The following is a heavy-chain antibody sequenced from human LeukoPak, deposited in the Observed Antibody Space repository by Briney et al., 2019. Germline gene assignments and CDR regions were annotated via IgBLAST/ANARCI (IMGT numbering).Heavy chain of an antibody. CDR3: AREEVSVGATLSPYFDY. CDR1: GGTFSSYA. Sequence: ASVKVSCKASGGTFSSYAISWVRQAPGQGLEWMGGIIPIFGTANCAQKFQGRVTITADESTSTAYMELSSLRSEDTAVYYCAREEVSVGATLSPYFDYWGQGTLVTVSS. CDR2: IIPIFGTA. V-gene: IGHV1-69*13. D-gene: IGHD1-26*01. J-gene: IGHJ4*02.